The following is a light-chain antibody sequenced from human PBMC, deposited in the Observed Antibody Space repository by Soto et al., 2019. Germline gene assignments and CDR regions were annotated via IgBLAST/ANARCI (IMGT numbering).Light chain of an antibody. CDR2: DVS. V-gene: IGKV3-11*01. CDR1: QRVSSY. Sequence: EIVLTQSPATLSLSPGERATLSCRASQRVSSYLAWYQQKPGQAPRLLIYDVSNRATGITARFSGSGSGTDFTLTISSLEPEDLAVYYCQQRSNWPRATFGQGTRLEIK. CDR3: QQRSNWPRAT. J-gene: IGKJ5*01.